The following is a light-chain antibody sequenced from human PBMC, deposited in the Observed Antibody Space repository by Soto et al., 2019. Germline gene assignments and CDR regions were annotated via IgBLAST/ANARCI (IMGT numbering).Light chain of an antibody. CDR1: QSVSSSY. V-gene: IGKV3-20*01. Sequence: EIVLTPSPGTLSLSPAERATLSCRAIQSVSSSYLAWYQQKPGQAPRLLIYGASSRATGIPDRLSGSGSGTDFTLTISRLEPEDFAVYYCQQYGSSPPWTFGQGTKVDIK. CDR3: QQYGSSPPWT. CDR2: GAS. J-gene: IGKJ1*01.